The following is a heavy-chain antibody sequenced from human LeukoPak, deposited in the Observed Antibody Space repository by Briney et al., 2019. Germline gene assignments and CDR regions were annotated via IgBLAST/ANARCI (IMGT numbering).Heavy chain of an antibody. CDR1: GGSFSGNY. J-gene: IGHJ4*02. CDR2: INHSGST. V-gene: IGHV4-34*01. D-gene: IGHD3-16*01. Sequence: PSETLSLTCAVYGGSFSGNYWSWIRQPPGKGLEWIGEINHSGSTNYNPSLKSRVTISVDTSKNQFSLKLSSVTAADTAVYYCARQGGTLGPYDSWGQGTLVTVSS. CDR3: ARQGGTLGPYDS.